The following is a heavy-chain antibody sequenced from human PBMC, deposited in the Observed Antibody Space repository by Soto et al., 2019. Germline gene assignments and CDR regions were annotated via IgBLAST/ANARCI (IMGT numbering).Heavy chain of an antibody. J-gene: IGHJ5*02. CDR1: GYTFNTYG. Sequence: ASVKVSCKPSGYTFNTYGINWVRQAPGPGLELMGWISAYDGKTTYAEKFQGRVTLTTDTSTSTAYMELRSLRSDDTAIYYCARDPHEFWTSCWFDPWGQGTPVTVSS. CDR2: ISAYDGKT. V-gene: IGHV1-18*01. D-gene: IGHD3-3*01. CDR3: ARDPHEFWTSCWFDP.